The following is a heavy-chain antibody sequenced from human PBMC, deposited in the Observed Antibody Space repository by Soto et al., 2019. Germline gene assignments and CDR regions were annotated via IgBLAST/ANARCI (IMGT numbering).Heavy chain of an antibody. J-gene: IGHJ6*02. Sequence: QVQLVQSGAGVKKPGSSVKVSCKASGGTFSSYAISWVRQAPGQGLEWRGGIIPIFGTANYAQKFQGRVTITADESTSTAYMELSSLRSEDTAVYYCAREPYYDSSGYYYYYGMDVWGQGTTVTVSS. CDR3: AREPYYDSSGYYYYYGMDV. D-gene: IGHD3-22*01. V-gene: IGHV1-69*01. CDR2: IIPIFGTA. CDR1: GGTFSSYA.